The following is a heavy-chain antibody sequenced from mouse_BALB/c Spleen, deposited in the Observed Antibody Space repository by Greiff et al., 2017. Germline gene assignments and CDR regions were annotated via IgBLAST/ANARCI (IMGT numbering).Heavy chain of an antibody. Sequence: EVMLVESGGGLVQPGGSRKLSCAASGFTFSSFGMHWVRQAPEKGLEWVAYISSGSSTIYYADTVKGRFTISRDNPKNTLFLQMTSLRSEDTAMYYCARAPGRGAMDYWGQGTSVTVSS. CDR3: ARAPGRGAMDY. V-gene: IGHV5-17*02. CDR2: ISSGSSTI. CDR1: GFTFSSFG. D-gene: IGHD6-1*01. J-gene: IGHJ4*01.